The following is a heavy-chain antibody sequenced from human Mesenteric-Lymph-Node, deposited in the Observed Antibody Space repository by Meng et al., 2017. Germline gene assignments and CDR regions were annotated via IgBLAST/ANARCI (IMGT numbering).Heavy chain of an antibody. J-gene: IGHJ5*01. Sequence: SETLSLTCTVSDVSITSTYWWSWVRQPPGKGLEWIGEISHSGATDYNPSLHGRGTISLDKSKNQFSLNLNSVTAADTAVYYCGAKAVAVPADSWGQGALVTVSS. D-gene: IGHD6-19*01. CDR2: ISHSGAT. CDR3: GAKAVAVPADS. CDR1: DVSITSTYW. V-gene: IGHV4-4*02.